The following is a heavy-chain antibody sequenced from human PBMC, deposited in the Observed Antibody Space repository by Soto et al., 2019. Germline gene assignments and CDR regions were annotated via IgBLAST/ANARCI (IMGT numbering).Heavy chain of an antibody. J-gene: IGHJ4*02. CDR3: ARVPHYSSSWAFDY. Sequence: QVQLQESGPGLVKPSQTLSLTCTVSGGSISSGGYYWGWIRQHPGKGLEWIGYIYYSGSTYYNPALKRRITISVDTSKNQFSLKLSAVTAADTAVYYCARVPHYSSSWAFDYWGQGTLVTVSS. D-gene: IGHD6-13*01. CDR2: IYYSGST. CDR1: GGSISSGGYY. V-gene: IGHV4-31*03.